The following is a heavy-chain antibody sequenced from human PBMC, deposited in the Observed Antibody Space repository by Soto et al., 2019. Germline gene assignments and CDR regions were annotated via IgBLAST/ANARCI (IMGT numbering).Heavy chain of an antibody. V-gene: IGHV3-11*01. CDR2: ISASGHSI. Sequence: PGGSLRLSCAASGFTFSDHYMSWLRQAPGKGLEWISYISASGHSIFYADSVKGRFTISRDNSKNSLYLQMNSLRAEDTAVYYCAKASSNRFDYDMDVWGQGTTVTVSS. CDR1: GFTFSDHY. D-gene: IGHD2-2*01. CDR3: AKASSNRFDYDMDV. J-gene: IGHJ6*02.